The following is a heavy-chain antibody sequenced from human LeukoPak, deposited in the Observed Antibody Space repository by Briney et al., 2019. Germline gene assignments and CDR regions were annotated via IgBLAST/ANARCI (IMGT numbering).Heavy chain of an antibody. CDR3: ARGVSSGYLFYFDY. D-gene: IGHD3-22*01. Sequence: SETLSLTCAVYGGSFSGYYWSWLRQPPGKGLEWIGEINHSGSTNYNPSLKSRVTISVDTSKNQFSLKLGSVTAADTAVYYCARGVSSGYLFYFDYWGQGTLVTVSS. J-gene: IGHJ4*02. V-gene: IGHV4-34*01. CDR1: GGSFSGYY. CDR2: INHSGST.